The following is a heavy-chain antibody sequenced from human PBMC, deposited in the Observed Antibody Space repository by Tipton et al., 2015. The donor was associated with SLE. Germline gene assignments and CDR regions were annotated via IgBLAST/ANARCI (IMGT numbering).Heavy chain of an antibody. CDR1: GGSITSTVSY. V-gene: IGHV4-39*07. D-gene: IGHD1-7*01. Sequence: TLSLTCTVSGGSITSTVSYWAWIRQPPGKGLEWIGSSDHRGDTYYSPSLKRRVAISVDMSKKQFSLSLSSVTAADTAVYFCARDLRSDWNYVLESWGQGTLVTVSS. J-gene: IGHJ4*02. CDR3: ARDLRSDWNYVLES. CDR2: SDHRGDT.